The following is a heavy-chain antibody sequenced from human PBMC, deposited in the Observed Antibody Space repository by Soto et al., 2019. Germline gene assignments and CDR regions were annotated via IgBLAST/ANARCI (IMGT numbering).Heavy chain of an antibody. V-gene: IGHV1-46*03. CDR2: INPSGGST. CDR1: GYTFTSYY. CDR3: ARDGTPGLADY. J-gene: IGHJ4*02. Sequence: APVKVSCKSSGYTFTSYYMHWVRQAPGQGLEWMGIINPSGGSTSYAQKFQGRVTMTRDTSTSTVYMELSSLRSEDTAVYYCARDGTPGLADYWGQGTLVTVSS. D-gene: IGHD1-1*01.